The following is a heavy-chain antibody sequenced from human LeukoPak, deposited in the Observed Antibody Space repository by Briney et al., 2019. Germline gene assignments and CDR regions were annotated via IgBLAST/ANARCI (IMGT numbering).Heavy chain of an antibody. V-gene: IGHV4-59*06. CDR1: GGSFSAYY. J-gene: IGHJ4*02. CDR2: IYYSGST. Sequence: SETLSLTCGLNGGSFSAYYWSWIRQHPGKGLEWIGHIYYSGSTYYNPSLKSRVTISVDTSNNQFSLRLSFVTAADTAVYYCARERYGSGSYYILGFDYWGQGTLVTVSS. D-gene: IGHD3-10*01. CDR3: ARERYGSGSYYILGFDY.